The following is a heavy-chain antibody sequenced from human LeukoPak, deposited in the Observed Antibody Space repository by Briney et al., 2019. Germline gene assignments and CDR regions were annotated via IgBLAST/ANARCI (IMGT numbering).Heavy chain of an antibody. J-gene: IGHJ4*02. V-gene: IGHV1-46*02. Sequence: ASVKVSCKASGYSFNSHHVHWVRQAPGQGLEWMGINFFHDGSTSNTQKFQGRVTMTTDTSTSTAYMELRSLRSDDTAVYYCARDRSHSFDYWGQGTLVTVSS. CDR2: NFFHDGST. CDR1: GYSFNSHH. CDR3: ARDRSHSFDY.